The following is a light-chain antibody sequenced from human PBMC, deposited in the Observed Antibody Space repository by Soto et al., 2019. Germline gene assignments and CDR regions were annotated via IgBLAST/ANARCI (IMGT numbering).Light chain of an antibody. J-gene: IGLJ1*01. CDR2: DVS. Sequence: QSVLTQPASVSGSPRQSLTISCTGTSSDVGGYNYVSWYQQHPGKAPKVIIYDVSNRPSGVSNRFSGSKSGNTASLTISGLQAEDEADYYCSSYTSTTTLYVFGTGTRVTVL. V-gene: IGLV2-14*01. CDR3: SSYTSTTTLYV. CDR1: SSDVGGYNY.